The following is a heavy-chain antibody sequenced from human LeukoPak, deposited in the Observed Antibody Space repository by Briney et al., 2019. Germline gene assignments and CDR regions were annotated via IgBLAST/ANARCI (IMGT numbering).Heavy chain of an antibody. CDR3: ARALGYCSGGSCTRGYNWFDP. Sequence: SETLSLTCAVYGGSLSGYYWSWIRQPPGKGLEWIGEINHSGSTNYNPSLKSRVTISVDTSKNQFSLKLSSVTAADTAVYYCARALGYCSGGSCTRGYNWFDPWGQGTLVTVPS. CDR1: GGSLSGYY. D-gene: IGHD2-15*01. J-gene: IGHJ5*02. V-gene: IGHV4-34*01. CDR2: INHSGST.